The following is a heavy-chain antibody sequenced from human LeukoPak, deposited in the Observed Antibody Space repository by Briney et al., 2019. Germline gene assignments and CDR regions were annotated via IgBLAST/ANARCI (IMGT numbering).Heavy chain of an antibody. CDR1: GGTFSSYA. CDR2: IIPILGIA. D-gene: IGHD1-26*01. Sequence: SVKVSCKASGGTFSSYAISWVRQAPGQGLEWMGRIIPILGIANYAQKFQGRVTITADKSTSTAYMELNSLRAEDTAVYYCARSPVRWELLGRNYYGMDVWAKGPRSPSP. CDR3: ARSPVRWELLGRNYYGMDV. J-gene: IGHJ6*02. V-gene: IGHV1-69*04.